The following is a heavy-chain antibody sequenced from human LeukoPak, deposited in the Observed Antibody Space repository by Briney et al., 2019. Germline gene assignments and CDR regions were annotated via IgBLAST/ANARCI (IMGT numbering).Heavy chain of an antibody. CDR3: AREAYASGSFRTDYYYMDV. CDR2: ISPTSGGT. V-gene: IGHV1-2*02. J-gene: IGHJ6*03. CDR1: GYTFTGYY. Sequence: ASVKVSCKASGYTFTGYYMHWVRQAPGQGLEWMGWISPTSGGTNYAQKFQGRVTMTRDTSIRTAYMELSRLRSDDTAVYYCAREAYASGSFRTDYYYMDVWGKGTTVTISS. D-gene: IGHD3-10*01.